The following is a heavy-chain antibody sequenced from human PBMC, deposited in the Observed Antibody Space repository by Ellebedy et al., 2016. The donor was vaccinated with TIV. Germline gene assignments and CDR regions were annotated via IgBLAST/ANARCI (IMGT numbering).Heavy chain of an antibody. D-gene: IGHD2-2*01. Sequence: LRLXXTVSGASITHPNHFWTWIRQLPGTGLEWIGYTYYDGSASYNPSLKDRVTISVDTSKSQFSLSLTSVTAADTAVYYCARDLIPAAMGMDVWGQGTTVTVSS. CDR3: ARDLIPAAMGMDV. CDR1: GASITHPNHF. CDR2: TYYDGSA. J-gene: IGHJ6*02. V-gene: IGHV4-31*03.